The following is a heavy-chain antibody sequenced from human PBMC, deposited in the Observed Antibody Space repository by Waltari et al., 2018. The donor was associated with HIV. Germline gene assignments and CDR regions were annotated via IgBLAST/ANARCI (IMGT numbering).Heavy chain of an antibody. CDR2: IKQDGSEK. CDR3: ARDNWNDGLDI. J-gene: IGHJ3*02. Sequence: EVQLVESGGGLVQPGGSSRLSCQASGLPFSSYWMSWVRQAPGKGLEWVANIKQDGSEKYYVDSVKGRFTISRDNANNSLYLQMNSLRAEDTAVYYCARDNWNDGLDIWGQGTMVTVSS. D-gene: IGHD1-1*01. CDR1: GLPFSSYW. V-gene: IGHV3-7*01.